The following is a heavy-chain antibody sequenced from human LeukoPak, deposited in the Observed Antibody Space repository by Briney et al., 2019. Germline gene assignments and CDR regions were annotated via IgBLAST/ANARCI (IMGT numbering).Heavy chain of an antibody. V-gene: IGHV3-9*01. CDR1: GFIFNNYA. Sequence: GGSLRLSCAGSGFIFNNYAVHWVRQPPGKGLEWVSGISWNSGSIDYADSVKGRFTISRDNAKNSLYLQMNSLRVEDTAFYYCAKDNRRHYTSGPNPDSLHWGQGALVTASS. D-gene: IGHD6-19*01. J-gene: IGHJ4*02. CDR2: ISWNSGSI. CDR3: AKDNRRHYTSGPNPDSLH.